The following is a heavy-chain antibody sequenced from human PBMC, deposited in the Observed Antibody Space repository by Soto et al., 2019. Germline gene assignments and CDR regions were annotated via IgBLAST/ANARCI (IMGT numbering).Heavy chain of an antibody. D-gene: IGHD2-21*02. CDR1: GFTFSGYW. Sequence: EVQVVESGGGLAQPGGSLRLSCAASGFTFSGYWMTWVRQAPGKGLEWVASINQDGTLKYFVDSVRGRFTISRDNAKSSVFLQMINLRVDDTAVYYCARWESGDWYLGIWGQGTLISVSS. V-gene: IGHV3-7*03. J-gene: IGHJ4*02. CDR2: INQDGTLK. CDR3: ARWESGDWYLGI.